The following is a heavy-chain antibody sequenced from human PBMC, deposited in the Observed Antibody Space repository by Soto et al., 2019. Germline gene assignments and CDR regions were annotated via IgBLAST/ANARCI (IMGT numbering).Heavy chain of an antibody. V-gene: IGHV3-30-3*01. D-gene: IGHD2-15*01. CDR2: ISADGSSQ. CDR1: GFTFSRSP. CDR3: ARPVVAGTPDY. J-gene: IGHJ4*02. Sequence: QVQLVESGGGEVQPGTSLRLSCAASGFTFSRSPMYWVRQAPGKGLDWVGLISADGSSQHYADSVRGRFIISRDNFRSTVSLQMDRLRAEDTAVYYCARPVVAGTPDYWGQGTLVSVSS.